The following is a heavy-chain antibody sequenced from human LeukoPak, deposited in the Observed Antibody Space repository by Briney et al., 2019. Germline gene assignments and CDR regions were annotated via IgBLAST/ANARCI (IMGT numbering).Heavy chain of an antibody. CDR3: ARGGYYAMDV. CDR1: GFTFSNFD. J-gene: IGHJ6*02. Sequence: PGGSLRLSCAASGFTFSNFDMHWARQAPGKGLEWVAVISHDGSNKFYADSVEGRFTISRDNSKNTLSLQMNTLRVEDTAVYYCARGGYYAMDVWGHGTAVTVFS. CDR2: ISHDGSNK. V-gene: IGHV3-30-3*01.